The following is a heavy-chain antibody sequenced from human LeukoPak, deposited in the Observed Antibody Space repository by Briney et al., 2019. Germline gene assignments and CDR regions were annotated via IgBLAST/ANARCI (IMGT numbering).Heavy chain of an antibody. V-gene: IGHV3-11*04. CDR2: ISSSGSTI. J-gene: IGHJ4*02. D-gene: IGHD3-3*01. Sequence: GGSLRLSCAASGFTFSDYYMSWIRQAPGKGLEWVSYISSSGSTIYYADSVKGRFTISRDNAKNSLYLQMNSLRDEDTAVYYCARDRLTSIFGVVPLDYWGQGTLVTVSS. CDR3: ARDRLTSIFGVVPLDY. CDR1: GFTFSDYY.